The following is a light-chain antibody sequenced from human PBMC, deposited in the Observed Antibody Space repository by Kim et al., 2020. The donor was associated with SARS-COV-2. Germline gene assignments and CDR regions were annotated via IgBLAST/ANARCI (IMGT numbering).Light chain of an antibody. J-gene: IGKJ4*02. CDR3: QQNYSTPLT. CDR2: AAS. V-gene: IGKV1-39*01. CDR1: QSISSY. Sequence: DIQMTQSPSSLSASVGDRVTITCRASQSISSYLNWYQQKPGEAPKLLIYAASSLQSGVPSRFSGSGSGTDFTLTISSLQPEDFATYYCQQNYSTPLTFGGGTKVDIK.